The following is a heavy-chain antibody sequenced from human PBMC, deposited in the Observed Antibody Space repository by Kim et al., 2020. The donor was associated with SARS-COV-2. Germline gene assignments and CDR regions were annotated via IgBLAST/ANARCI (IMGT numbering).Heavy chain of an antibody. J-gene: IGHJ3*02. D-gene: IGHD6-19*01. V-gene: IGHV3-30*04. CDR2: ISYDGSNK. CDR1: GFTFSSYA. CDR3: ARAVKYSSGPRTGRVRGDAFDS. Sequence: GGSLRLSCAASGFTFSSYAMHWVRQAPGKGLEWVAVISYDGSNKYYADSVKGRFTISRDNSKNTLYLQMNSLRAEDTAVYYCARAVKYSSGPRTGRVRGDAFDSWGQGTMVTVSS.